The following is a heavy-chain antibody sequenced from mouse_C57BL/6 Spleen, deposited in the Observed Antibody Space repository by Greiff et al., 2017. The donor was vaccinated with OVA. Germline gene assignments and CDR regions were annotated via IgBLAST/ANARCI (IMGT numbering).Heavy chain of an antibody. CDR3: ARGVLRQGYYYAMDY. CDR2: IDPSDSYT. Sequence: QVQLQQSGAELVMPGASVKLSCKASGYTFTSYWMHWVKQRPGQGLEWIGEIDPSDSYTNYNQKFKGKSTLTVDKSSSTAYMQLSSLTSEDSAVHYCARGVLRQGYYYAMDYWGQGTSVTVSS. CDR1: GYTFTSYW. D-gene: IGHD2-4*01. J-gene: IGHJ4*01. V-gene: IGHV1-69*01.